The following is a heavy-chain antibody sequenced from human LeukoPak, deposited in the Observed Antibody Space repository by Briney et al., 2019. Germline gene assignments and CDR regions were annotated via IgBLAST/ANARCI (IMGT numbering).Heavy chain of an antibody. CDR1: GGTFSSYA. Sequence: ASVKVSCKASGGTFSSYAISWVRQAPGQGLEWMGGIIPIFGTANYAQKFQGRVTITADKSTSTAYMELSSLRSEDTAVYYCARGGMTTYDVALGYWGQGTLVTVSS. CDR3: ARGGMTTYDVALGY. CDR2: IIPIFGTA. V-gene: IGHV1-69*06. D-gene: IGHD3-16*01. J-gene: IGHJ4*02.